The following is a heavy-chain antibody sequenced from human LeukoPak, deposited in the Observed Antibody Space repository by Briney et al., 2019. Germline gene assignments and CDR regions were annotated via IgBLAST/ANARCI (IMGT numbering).Heavy chain of an antibody. CDR2: IYHSGST. J-gene: IGHJ4*02. D-gene: IGHD3-3*01. V-gene: IGHV4-30-2*02. CDR3: ARTYYDFWSGYYFDY. Sequence: SETLSLTCAVSGGSISSGGYSWSWIRQPPGKGLEWIGYIYHSGSTNYNPSLKSRVTISVDTSKNQFSLKLSSVTAADTAVYYCARTYYDFWSGYYFDYWGQGTLVTVSS. CDR1: GGSISSGGYS.